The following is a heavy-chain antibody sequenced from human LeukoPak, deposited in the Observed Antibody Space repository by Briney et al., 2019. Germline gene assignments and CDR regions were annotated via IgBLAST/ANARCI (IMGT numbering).Heavy chain of an antibody. CDR1: ADSISSSKW. J-gene: IGHJ6*02. D-gene: IGHD1-26*01. V-gene: IGHV4-4*02. CDR2: IHHGGST. Sequence: PSETLSLTCAVSADSISSSKWWSWVRQAPGKGLEWIGEIHHGGSTNYNPSPKSRVTISIDKSKNQFSLKMSSVTAADTAVYYCARSRDTTNYYGMDVWGQGTTVTVSS. CDR3: ARSRDTTNYYGMDV.